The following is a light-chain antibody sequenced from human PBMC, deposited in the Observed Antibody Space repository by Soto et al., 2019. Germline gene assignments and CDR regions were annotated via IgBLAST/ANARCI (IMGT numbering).Light chain of an antibody. Sequence: QSVLTQPPSVSAAPGQKVTISCSGSSSNIGITSVSWYQQLPEAASKLLIYENDKRPSGIPDRFSGSKSGTSATLGITGLQTGDEADYYCGTWDGSLSADVFGTGTKVTVL. V-gene: IGLV1-51*02. CDR1: SSNIGITS. J-gene: IGLJ1*01. CDR3: GTWDGSLSADV. CDR2: END.